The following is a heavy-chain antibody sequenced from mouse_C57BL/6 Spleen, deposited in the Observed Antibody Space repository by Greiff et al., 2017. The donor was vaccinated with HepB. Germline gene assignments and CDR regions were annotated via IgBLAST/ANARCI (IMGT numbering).Heavy chain of an antibody. CDR3: ARPYYSNYVFDY. V-gene: IGHV1-26*01. J-gene: IGHJ2*01. CDR1: GYTFTDYY. Sequence: EVQLQQSGPELVKPGASVKISCKASGYTFTDYYMNWVKQSHGKSLEWIGDINPNNGGTSYNQKFKGKATLTVDKSSSTAYMELRSLTSEDSAVYYCARPYYSNYVFDYWGQGTTLTVSS. D-gene: IGHD2-5*01. CDR2: INPNNGGT.